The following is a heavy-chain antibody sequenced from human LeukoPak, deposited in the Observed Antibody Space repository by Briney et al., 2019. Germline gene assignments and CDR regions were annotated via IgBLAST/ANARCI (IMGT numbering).Heavy chain of an antibody. CDR3: AKGESHPKYYFDY. Sequence: PGGSLRLSCAASGFTFSTYAMRWVRQAPGKGLEWVSSISGSDGSTYYADSVEGRFTISRDNSKNTLYLQMNSLRAEDTAVYYWAKGESHPKYYFDYWGQGTLVTVSS. CDR1: GFTFSTYA. V-gene: IGHV3-23*01. D-gene: IGHD3-10*01. J-gene: IGHJ4*02. CDR2: ISGSDGST.